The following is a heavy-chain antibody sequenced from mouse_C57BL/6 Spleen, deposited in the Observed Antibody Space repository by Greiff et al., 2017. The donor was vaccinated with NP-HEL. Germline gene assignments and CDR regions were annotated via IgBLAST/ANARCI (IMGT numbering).Heavy chain of an antibody. CDR2: INYDGSST. CDR3: ARAHYGYYFDY. Sequence: EVKLVESEGGLVQPGSSMKLSCTASGFTFSDYYMAWVRQVPEKGLEWVANINYDGSSTYYLDSLKSRFIISRDNAKNILYLQMSSLKSEDTATYYCARAHYGYYFDYWGQGTTLTVSS. CDR1: GFTFSDYY. D-gene: IGHD1-1*01. V-gene: IGHV5-16*01. J-gene: IGHJ2*01.